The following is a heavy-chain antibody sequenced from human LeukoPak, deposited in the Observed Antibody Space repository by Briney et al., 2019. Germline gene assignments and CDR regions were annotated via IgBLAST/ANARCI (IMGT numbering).Heavy chain of an antibody. CDR1: RFSLTTYP. Sequence: GGSLRLSCAASRFSLTTYPMNWIRQVPGKGLEWVSHISSDGNTEYYADSVRVRFTMSRDNAKNSLDLHMNSLRTEDTAVYYCARDIVNGPFVTSLESWGQGALVTVSS. V-gene: IGHV3-48*03. J-gene: IGHJ4*02. CDR2: ISSDGNTE. D-gene: IGHD2-8*01. CDR3: ARDIVNGPFVTSLES.